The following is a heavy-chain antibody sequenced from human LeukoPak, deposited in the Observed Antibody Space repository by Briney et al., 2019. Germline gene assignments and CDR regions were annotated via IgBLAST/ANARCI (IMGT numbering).Heavy chain of an antibody. CDR3: ARSIHSSSWYAANDAFDI. J-gene: IGHJ3*02. CDR1: GYSTSSAYY. Sequence: PSETLSLTCTVSGYSTSSAYYWGWVRQPPGKGLEWIGTIYHSGSTYYNPSLKSRVTISVDTSKNQFSLKLSSVTAADTAVYYCARSIHSSSWYAANDAFDIWGQGTMVTVSS. V-gene: IGHV4-38-2*02. CDR2: IYHSGST. D-gene: IGHD6-13*01.